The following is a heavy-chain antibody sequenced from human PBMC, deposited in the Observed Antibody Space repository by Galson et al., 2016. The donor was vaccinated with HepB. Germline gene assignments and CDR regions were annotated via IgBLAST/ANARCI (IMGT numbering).Heavy chain of an antibody. CDR1: GFTFGSYW. Sequence: SLRLSCAASGFTFGSYWMSWIRQAPGSGLEWVANIKQDGGEKGYVDSVEGRFTISRDNAKNSLYLQMNSLRVEDTGVYYCTRVGHGGFDYWGQGTLVIVSS. CDR3: TRVGHGGFDY. J-gene: IGHJ4*02. CDR2: IKQDGGEK. D-gene: IGHD3-16*01. V-gene: IGHV3-7*01.